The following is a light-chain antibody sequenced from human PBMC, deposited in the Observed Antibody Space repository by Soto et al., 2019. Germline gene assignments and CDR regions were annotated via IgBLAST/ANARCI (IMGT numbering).Light chain of an antibody. CDR1: QSVSSSY. CDR2: GAS. J-gene: IGKJ3*01. CDR3: QQYGSSPPVT. Sequence: EIVLTQSPGTLSLSPGERATLSCRASQSVSSSYLAWYQQKPGQAPRLLIYGASSRATAIPDRFSGSGSGTDFTLTISRLEADDFAVYYCQQYGSSPPVTFGPGTKVDIK. V-gene: IGKV3-20*01.